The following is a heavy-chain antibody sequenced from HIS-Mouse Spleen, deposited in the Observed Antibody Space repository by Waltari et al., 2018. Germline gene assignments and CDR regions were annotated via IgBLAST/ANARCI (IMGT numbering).Heavy chain of an antibody. CDR3: AKDRGTRILNDANYDSSGDY. CDR2: ISYDGSNK. Sequence: QVQLVESGGGVVQPGRSLRLSCAASGCTFSSYGMHWVRQAPGKGLEWVAVISYDGSNKYYADSVKGRFTISRDNSKNTLYLQMNSLRAEDTAVYYCAKDRGTRILNDANYDSSGDYWGQGTLVTVSS. D-gene: IGHD3-22*01. CDR1: GCTFSSYG. V-gene: IGHV3-30*18. J-gene: IGHJ4*02.